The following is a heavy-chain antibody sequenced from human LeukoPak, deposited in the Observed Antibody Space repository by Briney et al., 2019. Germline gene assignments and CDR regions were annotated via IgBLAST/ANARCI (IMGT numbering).Heavy chain of an antibody. J-gene: IGHJ1*01. V-gene: IGHV3-30*03. Sequence: GGSLRLSCAASGFTFSSYSMNWVRQAPGKGLEWVAVISYDGSNKYYADSVKGRFTISRDNSKNTLYLQMNSLRAEDTAVYYCARDSGFSGTQRGEHWGQGTLVTVSS. CDR2: ISYDGSNK. CDR1: GFTFSSYS. D-gene: IGHD3/OR15-3a*01. CDR3: ARDSGFSGTQRGEH.